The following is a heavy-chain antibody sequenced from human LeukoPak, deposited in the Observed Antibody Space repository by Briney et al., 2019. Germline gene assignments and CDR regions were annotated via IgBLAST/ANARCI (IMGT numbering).Heavy chain of an antibody. V-gene: IGHV1-18*01. CDR3: AGSTHYYDSSGNFDY. J-gene: IGHJ4*02. Sequence: GASVKVSCKASGYTFTSYGISWVRQAPGQGLEWMGWISAYNGNTNYAQKLQGRVTMTTDTSTSTAYMELRSLRSDDTAVYYCAGSTHYYDSSGNFDYWGRGTLVTVSS. CDR2: ISAYNGNT. D-gene: IGHD3-22*01. CDR1: GYTFTSYG.